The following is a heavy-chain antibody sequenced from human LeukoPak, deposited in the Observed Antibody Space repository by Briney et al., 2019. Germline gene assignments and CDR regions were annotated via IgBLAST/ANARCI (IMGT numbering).Heavy chain of an antibody. CDR1: GFTFSSYA. D-gene: IGHD1-26*01. J-gene: IGHJ4*02. Sequence: PGGSLRLSCAASGFTFSSYAMSWVRQAPGKGLEWVSAISGSGGSTYYADSVKGRFTISRDNSKNTLYLQMNSLRAEYTAVYYCAKVRGKGLWELPADYWGQGTLVTVSS. CDR3: AKVRGKGLWELPADY. V-gene: IGHV3-23*01. CDR2: ISGSGGST.